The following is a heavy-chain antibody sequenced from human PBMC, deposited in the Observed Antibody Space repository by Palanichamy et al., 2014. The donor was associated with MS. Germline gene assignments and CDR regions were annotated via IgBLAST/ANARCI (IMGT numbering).Heavy chain of an antibody. Sequence: EVQLLESGGGLVQPGGSLRLSCAASGFTFSRYAMNWVRQAPGKGAGSGVSAISGSGGSTYYADYVKGRFTVPRDNSKNTLYLQMNSLRAEDTAVYYCAIRPPPYSSTWSADYWGQGTLVTVSS. CDR3: AIRPPPYSSTWSADY. CDR2: ISGSGGST. J-gene: IGHJ4*02. CDR1: GFTFSRYA. V-gene: IGHV3-23*01. D-gene: IGHD6-13*01.